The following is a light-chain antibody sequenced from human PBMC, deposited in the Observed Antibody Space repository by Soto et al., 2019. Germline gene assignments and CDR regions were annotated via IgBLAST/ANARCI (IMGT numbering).Light chain of an antibody. CDR1: QNIRSR. CDR3: QQYSTYTPRT. J-gene: IGKJ1*01. V-gene: IGKV1-5*01. CDR2: DAS. Sequence: DFQMTQSPSTLSASVGDRVTITFRASQNIRSRLAWFQQKPGKAPKLLIYDASSLESGVPQRFSGSGSGTEFTLTISSLQTDDFATYYCQQYSTYTPRTFGQGTKVDIK.